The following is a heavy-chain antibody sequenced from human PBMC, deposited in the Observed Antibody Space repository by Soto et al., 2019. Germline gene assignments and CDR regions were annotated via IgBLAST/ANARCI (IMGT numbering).Heavy chain of an antibody. CDR3: ARDLGKSRKNLGTIYHRMDV. CDR2: VNPNGGGT. Sequence: ASVKASCKASGYTFTGYYMHWVRQAHGQGLEWMGWVNPNGGGTNSAQKYQVWVTMTKKTSISTGYMELNRLRPDDTAVYYCARDLGKSRKNLGTIYHRMDVWGQGTTVTVSS. V-gene: IGHV1-2*04. D-gene: IGHD5-12*01. CDR1: GYTFTGYY. J-gene: IGHJ6*02.